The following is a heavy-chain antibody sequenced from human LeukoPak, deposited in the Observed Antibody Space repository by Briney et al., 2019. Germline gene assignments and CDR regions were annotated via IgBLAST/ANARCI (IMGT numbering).Heavy chain of an antibody. V-gene: IGHV3-66*01. CDR3: ARDPSGTTIDNYYTLPKGLDV. CDR2: TYSGGTT. Sequence: GGSLRLSCAASGFTVTGSYINWVRQAPGKGLEWISVTYSGGTTYYSGSVKDRFIVSRDSSKNTLYLQMTSLTGEDTAIYYCARDPSGTTIDNYYTLPKGLDVWGQGTAVTVS. CDR1: GFTVTGSY. D-gene: IGHD3-3*01. J-gene: IGHJ6*02.